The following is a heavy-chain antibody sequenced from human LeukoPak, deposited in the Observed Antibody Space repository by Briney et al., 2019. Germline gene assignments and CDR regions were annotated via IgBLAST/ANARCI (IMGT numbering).Heavy chain of an antibody. CDR3: ARSAYCTNGVCSRGFYYYYYYMDV. D-gene: IGHD2-8*01. V-gene: IGHV4-30-4*08. CDR2: IYYSGST. Sequence: SQTLSLTCTVSGGSISSGDYYWSWIRQPPGKGLEWIGYIYYSGSTYYNPSLKSRVTISVDTSKNQFSLKLSSVTAADTAVYYCARSAYCTNGVCSRGFYYYYYYMDVWGKGTTVTVSS. CDR1: GGSISSGDYY. J-gene: IGHJ6*03.